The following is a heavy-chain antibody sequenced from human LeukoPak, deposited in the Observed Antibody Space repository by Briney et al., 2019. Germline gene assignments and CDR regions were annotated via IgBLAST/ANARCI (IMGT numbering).Heavy chain of an antibody. Sequence: GRSLRLSCAASGFTFSSYAMHWVRQAPGKGLEWVAVISYDGSNKYYADSVKGRFTISRDNSKNTLYLQMNSLRAEDTAVYYCAKSGGPIPEEDYYDSSGTNWGQGTLVTVSS. CDR3: AKSGGPIPEEDYYDSSGTN. CDR2: ISYDGSNK. V-gene: IGHV3-30-3*02. CDR1: GFTFSSYA. D-gene: IGHD3-22*01. J-gene: IGHJ4*02.